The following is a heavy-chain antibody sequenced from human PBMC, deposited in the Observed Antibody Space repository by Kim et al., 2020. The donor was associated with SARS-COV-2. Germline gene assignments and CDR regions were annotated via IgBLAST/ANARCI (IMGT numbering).Heavy chain of an antibody. Sequence: GGSLRLSCAASGFTFSSYWMSWVRQAPGKGEWVANIKQDGSEKYYVDSVKGRFTISRDNAKNSLYLQMNSLRAEDTAVYYCARDAIAAAGNYYYYGMDV. CDR1: GFTFSSYW. CDR3: ARDAIAAAGNYYYYGMDV. J-gene: IGHJ6*01. CDR2: IKQDGSEK. D-gene: IGHD6-13*01. V-gene: IGHV3-7*01.